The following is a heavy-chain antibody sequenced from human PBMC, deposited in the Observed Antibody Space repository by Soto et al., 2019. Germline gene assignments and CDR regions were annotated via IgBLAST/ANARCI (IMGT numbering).Heavy chain of an antibody. Sequence: EVQLVESGGGLVQPGGSLRLSCAASGFTFGRYPMHWVRQAPGKGLEYVSAISTTGDSTFYANSVEGRFSISRDNSKNTLYLQMGRLRAEDMGVYYCARDGMSRPRWVFDYWGQGTLVTASS. D-gene: IGHD6-13*01. CDR2: ISTTGDST. V-gene: IGHV3-64*01. CDR3: ARDGMSRPRWVFDY. J-gene: IGHJ4*02. CDR1: GFTFGRYP.